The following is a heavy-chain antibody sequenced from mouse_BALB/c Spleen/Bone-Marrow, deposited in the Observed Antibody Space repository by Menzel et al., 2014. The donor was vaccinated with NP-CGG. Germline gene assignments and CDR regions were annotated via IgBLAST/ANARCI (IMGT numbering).Heavy chain of an antibody. Sequence: EVKLVESGAELVKPGASVKLSCTASGFNIKDTYMHWVKQRPEQGLEWIGRIGPANGNTKYDPKFQGKATITADTSSNTAYLQLSSLTSEDTAVYYCAPYYYGSSLFAYWGQGTLVTVSA. CDR2: IGPANGNT. J-gene: IGHJ3*01. D-gene: IGHD1-1*01. V-gene: IGHV14-3*02. CDR3: APYYYGSSLFAY. CDR1: GFNIKDTY.